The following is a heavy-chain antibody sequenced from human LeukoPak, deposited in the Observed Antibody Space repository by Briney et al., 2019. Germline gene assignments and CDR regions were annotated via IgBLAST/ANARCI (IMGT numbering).Heavy chain of an antibody. J-gene: IGHJ4*02. D-gene: IGHD3-10*01. CDR1: GYSISSGYY. V-gene: IGHV4-38-2*01. Sequence: SETLSLTCAVSGYSISSGYYWGWIRQPPGKGLEWIGSIYHSGSTYYNPSLKSRVTISVDTSKNQFSLKLSSVTDADTAVYYCAAGLWIGDRAFDYWGQGTLVTVSS. CDR3: AAGLWIGDRAFDY. CDR2: IYHSGST.